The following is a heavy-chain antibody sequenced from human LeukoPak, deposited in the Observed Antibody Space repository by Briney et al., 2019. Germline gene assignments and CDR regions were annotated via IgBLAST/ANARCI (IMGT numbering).Heavy chain of an antibody. CDR2: IYYSGST. CDR1: GGSISSSSYY. D-gene: IGHD3-3*01. J-gene: IGHJ4*02. V-gene: IGHV4-39*01. Sequence: SETLSLTCTVSGGSISSSSYYWGWIRQPPGKGLEWIGSIYYSGSTYYNPSLKSRVTISVDTSKNQFSLKLSSVTAAGTAVYYCARHSYDFWSGYDYNYFDYWGQGTLVTVSS. CDR3: ARHSYDFWSGYDYNYFDY.